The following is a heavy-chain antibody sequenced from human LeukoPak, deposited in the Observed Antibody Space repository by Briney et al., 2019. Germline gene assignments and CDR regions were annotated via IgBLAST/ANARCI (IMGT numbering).Heavy chain of an antibody. CDR1: GYTFTTYY. D-gene: IGHD3-16*01. V-gene: IGHV1-46*01. CDR2: INPSGGST. CDR3: ARGGDPVDFDY. J-gene: IGHJ4*02. Sequence: ASVKVSCKASGYTFTTYYIHWVRQAPGQGLEWMGIINPSGGSTSYAQKFQGRVTMTRDMSTSTVYMELSSLRSEDTAVYYCARGGDPVDFDYWGQGTLVTVSS.